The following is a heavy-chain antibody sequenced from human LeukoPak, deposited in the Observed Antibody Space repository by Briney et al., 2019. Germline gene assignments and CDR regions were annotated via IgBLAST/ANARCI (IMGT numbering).Heavy chain of an antibody. V-gene: IGHV4-59*01. CDR3: ARQPVTGWFDP. D-gene: IGHD4-17*01. CDR1: GGSISSYY. J-gene: IGHJ5*02. CDR2: IYYSGST. Sequence: SETLSLTCTVSGGSISSYYWSWIRQPPGKGLEWIGYIYYSGSTNYNPSPKSRVTISVDTSKNQFSLKLSSVTAADTAVYYCARQPVTGWFDPWGQGTLVTVSS.